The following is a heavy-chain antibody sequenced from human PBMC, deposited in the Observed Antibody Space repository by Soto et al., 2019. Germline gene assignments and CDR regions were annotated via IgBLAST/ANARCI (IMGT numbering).Heavy chain of an antibody. CDR3: EGIVLAEADPFGS. V-gene: IGHV4-31*03. CDR2: IYYSGRT. J-gene: IGHJ4*02. D-gene: IGHD2-21*01. CDR1: GASISSVGY. Sequence: QVQLQESGPGLVKPSQTLSLTCTVSGASISSVGYWSWIRHHPGNGPDWIGDIYYSGRTYYNPSHHSRVTISVTTYKKHFSLKMNSVTAANTDVYFCEGIVLAEADPFGSWGQGTLVTVSS.